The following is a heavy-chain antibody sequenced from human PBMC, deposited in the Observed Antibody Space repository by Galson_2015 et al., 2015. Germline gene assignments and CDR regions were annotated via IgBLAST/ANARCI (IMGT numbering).Heavy chain of an antibody. V-gene: IGHV1-69*13. CDR3: ARLHDDYGGGDWFDP. D-gene: IGHD4-23*01. CDR1: GYTFTSYA. Sequence: SVKVSCKASGYTFTSYAMHWVRQAPGQGLEWMGGIIPIFGTANYAQKFQGRVTITADESTSTAYMELSSLRSEDTAVYYCARLHDDYGGGDWFDPWGQGTLVTVSS. J-gene: IGHJ5*02. CDR2: IIPIFGTA.